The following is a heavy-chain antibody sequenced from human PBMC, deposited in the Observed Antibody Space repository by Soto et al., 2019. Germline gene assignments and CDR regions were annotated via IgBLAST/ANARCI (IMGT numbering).Heavy chain of an antibody. CDR2: ISPYSGNT. CDR1: GYIFFNYG. J-gene: IGHJ6*02. Sequence: QVQLVQSGDEVRKPGSSVKVSCKASGYIFFNYGIAWVRQAPGQGLEWMGWISPYSGNTHYASKVQGRLTMTTDTHTSTADTDLGSLTSGDPAVYYCAMVDNCVTPTPQDVWGQGTTVTVAS. V-gene: IGHV1-18*01. D-gene: IGHD5-12*01. CDR3: AMVDNCVTPTPQDV.